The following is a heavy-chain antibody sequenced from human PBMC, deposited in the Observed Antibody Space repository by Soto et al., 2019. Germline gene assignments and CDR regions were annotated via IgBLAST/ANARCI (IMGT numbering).Heavy chain of an antibody. Sequence: GGSLRLSCAASGFTFSSYEMHWVRQATGKGLEWVSAIGTAGDTYYPGSVKGRFTISRENSKNSLYLQMNRLRAGDTAVYYCARGAEKEGAFDILGQGTVVTVSS. V-gene: IGHV3-13*01. CDR1: GFTFSSYE. CDR3: ARGAEKEGAFDI. CDR2: IGTAGDT. J-gene: IGHJ3*02. D-gene: IGHD6-19*01.